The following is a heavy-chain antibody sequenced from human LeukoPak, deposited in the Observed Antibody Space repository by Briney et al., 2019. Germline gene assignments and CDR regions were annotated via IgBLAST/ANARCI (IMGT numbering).Heavy chain of an antibody. Sequence: PSETLSLTCAVYGGSFRGYYWSWIRQPPGKGLEWIGEINHSGSTNYNPSLKSRVTISVDTSKNQFSLKLSSVTAADTAVYSCGRGRYGDYERYFDYWGQGTLVTVSS. CDR3: GRGRYGDYERYFDY. CDR2: INHSGST. D-gene: IGHD4-17*01. J-gene: IGHJ4*02. V-gene: IGHV4-34*01. CDR1: GGSFRGYY.